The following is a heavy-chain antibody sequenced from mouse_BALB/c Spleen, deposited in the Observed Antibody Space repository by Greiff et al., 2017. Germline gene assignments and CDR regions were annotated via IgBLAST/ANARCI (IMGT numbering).Heavy chain of an antibody. Sequence: QVQLQQSGAELVKPGASVKLSCKASGYTFTSYYMYWVKQRPGQGLEWIGEINPSNGGTNFNEKFKSKATLTVDKSSSTAYMQLSSLTSEDSAVYYCTRGEVRPEGAMDYWGQGTSVTVSS. V-gene: IGHV1S81*02. D-gene: IGHD2-14*01. CDR3: TRGEVRPEGAMDY. CDR2: INPSNGGT. J-gene: IGHJ4*01. CDR1: GYTFTSYY.